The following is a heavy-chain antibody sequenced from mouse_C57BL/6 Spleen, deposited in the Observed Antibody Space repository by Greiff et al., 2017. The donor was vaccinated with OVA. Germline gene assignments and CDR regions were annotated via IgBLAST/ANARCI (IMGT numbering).Heavy chain of an antibody. CDR1: GYSFTGYF. V-gene: IGHV1-20*01. D-gene: IGHD2-2*01. J-gene: IGHJ3*01. CDR3: ARGKNGYDWFAY. Sequence: EVQLQQSGPELVKPGDSVKISCKASGYSFTGYFMNWVMQSHGKSLEWIGRINPYNGDTFYNQKFKGKATLTVDKSSSTAHMELRSLTSEDSAVYYCARGKNGYDWFAYWGQGTLVTVSA. CDR2: INPYNGDT.